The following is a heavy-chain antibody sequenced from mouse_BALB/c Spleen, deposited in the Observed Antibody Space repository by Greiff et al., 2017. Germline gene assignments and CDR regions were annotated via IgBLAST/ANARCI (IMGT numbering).Heavy chain of an antibody. Sequence: QVQLMQSGPELVKPGASVKISCKASGYAFSSSWMTWVKQRPGQGLEWIGRIYTGDGDTYYTGKFKGRATLTADKSSSTGYMQLSSLTSVDSAVYVCARGDSSGYFFAYWGQGTLVTVSA. D-gene: IGHD3-2*01. CDR3: ARGDSSGYFFAY. CDR1: GYAFSSSW. CDR2: IYTGDGDT. V-gene: IGHV1-82*01. J-gene: IGHJ3*01.